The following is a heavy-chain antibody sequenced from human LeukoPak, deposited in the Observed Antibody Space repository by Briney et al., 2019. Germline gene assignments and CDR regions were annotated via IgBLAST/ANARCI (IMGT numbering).Heavy chain of an antibody. CDR3: ASSSGLYSSGWYGAFDI. V-gene: IGHV4-30-4*01. Sequence: SQTLSLTCTVSGGSISSSNYYWSWIRQPPGKGLEWIGYIYHSGSTYYNPSLNSRLATSVDTSKNQFSLKLTSVTVADTAVYYCASSSGLYSSGWYGAFDIWGQGTMVTVSS. CDR2: IYHSGST. CDR1: GGSISSSNYY. J-gene: IGHJ3*02. D-gene: IGHD6-19*01.